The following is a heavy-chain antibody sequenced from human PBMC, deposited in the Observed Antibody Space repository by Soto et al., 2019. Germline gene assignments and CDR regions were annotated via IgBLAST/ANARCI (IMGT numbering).Heavy chain of an antibody. D-gene: IGHD5-12*01. CDR1: GFTFSSYA. CDR2: ISSNGGST. CDR3: VRGGATIVRNYYYYGMDV. J-gene: IGHJ6*02. V-gene: IGHV3-64D*06. Sequence: GGSLRLSCSASGFTFSSYAMHWVRQAPGKGLEYVSAISSNGGSTYYADSVKGRFTISRGNSKNTLYLQMSSLRAEDTAVYYCVRGGATIVRNYYYYGMDVWGQGTTVTVS.